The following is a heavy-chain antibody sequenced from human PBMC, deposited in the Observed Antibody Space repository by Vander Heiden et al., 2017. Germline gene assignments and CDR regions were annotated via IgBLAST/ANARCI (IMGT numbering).Heavy chain of an antibody. D-gene: IGHD2-2*01. CDR1: GGSIYSSDYY. Sequence: QLQLQESGPRLVKPSETLSLTCTVSGGSIYSSDYYWAWIRQPPGKGLEWIGSIYYTGSTYYNPSLKSRVTISVATSKNQFSLKLSSVTAADTAVFYCMAYCSTNNCNPIDYWGQGTLVTVSS. CDR2: IYYTGST. CDR3: MAYCSTNNCNPIDY. V-gene: IGHV4-39*01. J-gene: IGHJ4*02.